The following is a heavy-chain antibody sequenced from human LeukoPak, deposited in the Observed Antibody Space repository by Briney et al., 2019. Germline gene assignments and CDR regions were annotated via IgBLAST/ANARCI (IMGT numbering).Heavy chain of an antibody. Sequence: SSETLSLTCTVSGGSISSYYWSWIRQPPGKGLEWIGYIYYSGSTNYNPSLKSRVTISVDTSKNQFSLKLSSVTAADTAVYYCARTEASNSYYYYYYVDVWGKGTTVTVFS. V-gene: IGHV4-59*01. J-gene: IGHJ6*03. CDR3: ARTEASNSYYYYYYVDV. D-gene: IGHD4-11*01. CDR1: GGSISSYY. CDR2: IYYSGST.